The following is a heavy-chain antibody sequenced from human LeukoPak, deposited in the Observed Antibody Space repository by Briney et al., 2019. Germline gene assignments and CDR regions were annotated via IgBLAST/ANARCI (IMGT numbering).Heavy chain of an antibody. Sequence: SETLSLTCTVSGGSISSSSYYWGWIRQPPGKGLEWIGSIYYSGSTYYNPSLKSRVTISVDTSKNQFSLKLSSVTAADTAVYYCARDGSFGMAVANFDYWGQGTLVTVSS. V-gene: IGHV4-39*02. CDR3: ARDGSFGMAVANFDY. D-gene: IGHD6-19*01. CDR1: GGSISSSSYY. J-gene: IGHJ4*02. CDR2: IYYSGST.